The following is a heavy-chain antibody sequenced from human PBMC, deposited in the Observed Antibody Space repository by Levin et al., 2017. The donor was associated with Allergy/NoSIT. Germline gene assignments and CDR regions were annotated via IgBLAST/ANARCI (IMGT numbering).Heavy chain of an antibody. CDR3: AKPQNSGQGLYCYGMDV. D-gene: IGHD5-12*01. CDR1: GFTFDDYA. V-gene: IGHV3-9*01. J-gene: IGHJ6*02. Sequence: GGSLRLSCAASGFTFDDYAMHWVRQAPGKGLEWVSGISWNRGSIGYADSVKGRFTISRDNAKNSLYLQMNSLRAEDTALYYCAKPQNSGQGLYCYGMDVWGQGPAVTVSS. CDR2: ISWNRGSI.